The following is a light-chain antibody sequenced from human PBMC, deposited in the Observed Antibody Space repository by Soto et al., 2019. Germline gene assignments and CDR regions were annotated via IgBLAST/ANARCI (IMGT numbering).Light chain of an antibody. CDR2: DAS. CDR1: QDVRKY. Sequence: DIQMTQSPSTLSAFVGDRVTITCQASQDVRKYLSWYQQKARKAPKLLIYDASNLETGVPPRFSGSGSGTDFTFTISSLQPEDIATYYCQQRHNLPHTFGPGTKVDIK. V-gene: IGKV1-33*01. J-gene: IGKJ3*01. CDR3: QQRHNLPHT.